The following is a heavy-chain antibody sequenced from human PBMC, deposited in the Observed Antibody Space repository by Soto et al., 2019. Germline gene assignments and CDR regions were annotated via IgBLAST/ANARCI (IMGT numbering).Heavy chain of an antibody. J-gene: IGHJ6*02. CDR1: EYSFTNYW. V-gene: IGHV5-51*01. CDR3: ARSLVVPASNYYYGMDV. CDR2: IYPGDSDT. Sequence: GQALNISCKGSEYSFTNYWIGWVRRMPGKGLEWMGIIYPGDSDTRYSPSFEGQVTISADKSISTAYLQWSSLKASDTAMYYCARSLVVPASNYYYGMDVWGQGTTVTVSS. D-gene: IGHD2-2*01.